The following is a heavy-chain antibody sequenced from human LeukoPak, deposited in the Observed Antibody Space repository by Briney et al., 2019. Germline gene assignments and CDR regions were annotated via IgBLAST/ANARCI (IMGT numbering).Heavy chain of an antibody. D-gene: IGHD3-16*01. CDR2: TYYRSKWYN. J-gene: IGHJ3*02. CDR1: GDNVSSSRVS. CDR3: ARDWGTLTDGFDI. V-gene: IGHV6-1*01. Sequence: SQTLSLTCGISGDNVSSSRVSWNWVRQSPSRGLEWLGRTYYRSKWYNDYAISVRSRITINPDTSKNQFSLQLNSVTPEDTAVYYCARDWGTLTDGFDIWGQGTMVIVSS.